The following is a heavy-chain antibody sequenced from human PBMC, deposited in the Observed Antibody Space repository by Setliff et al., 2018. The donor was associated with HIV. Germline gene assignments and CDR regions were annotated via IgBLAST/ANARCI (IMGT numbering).Heavy chain of an antibody. D-gene: IGHD3-10*01. CDR3: ARDGPGSSYYYYYMDV. CDR1: GGSISSYY. CDR2: IYTSGRT. V-gene: IGHV4-4*07. J-gene: IGHJ6*03. Sequence: SETLSPTCTVSGGSISSYYWSWMRQPAEKGLEWIGRIYTSGRTNYNPSLKSLVTMSVDTSKNQISLKLSSVTASDTAVYYCARDGPGSSYYYYYMDVWGKGTTVTVSS.